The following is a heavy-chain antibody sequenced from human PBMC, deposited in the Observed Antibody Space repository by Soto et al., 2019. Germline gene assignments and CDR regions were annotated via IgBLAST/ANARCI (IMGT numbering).Heavy chain of an antibody. CDR2: INHSGSA. CDR1: GFTFGNYG. V-gene: IGHV4-34*01. CDR3: AKGPQTGYYDSGTFYSSVP. J-gene: IGHJ5*02. Sequence: PVGSLRLSCAASGFTFGNYGMNWVRQPPGEGLEWIGEINHSGSANYNPTFKSRVFISVDMSKNQMSLQLTSVPAADTAVYYCAKGPQTGYYDSGTFYSSVPWGQGTLVTVS. D-gene: IGHD3-10*01.